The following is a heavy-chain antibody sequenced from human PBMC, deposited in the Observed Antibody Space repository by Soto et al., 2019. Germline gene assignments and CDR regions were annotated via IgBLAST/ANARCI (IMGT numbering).Heavy chain of an antibody. V-gene: IGHV1-46*03. CDR3: ARAALTVTTFNWFDP. J-gene: IGHJ5*02. CDR2: INPSGGFT. D-gene: IGHD4-17*01. CDR1: GYSFISYY. Sequence: XSVKVSFNASGYSFISYYMHLVRHTPGQGLEWMGIINPSGGFTTYAQKFQGRVIMTRDTSTSTVYMELSSLRSEDTAVYYCARAALTVTTFNWFDPWGQGTLVTVSS.